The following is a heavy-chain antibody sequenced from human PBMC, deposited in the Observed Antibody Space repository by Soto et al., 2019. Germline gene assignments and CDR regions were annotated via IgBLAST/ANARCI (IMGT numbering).Heavy chain of an antibody. CDR2: LNPSAGST. Sequence: ASVKVSCKASGYTFTLTTYYIHWVRQAPGQGLEWMGVLNPSAGSTSYVQKFQGRVTMTRDTSTSTVYMELSSLRSEDTAVYYCARFSRLYNGIDVWGQGTTVTVSS. CDR3: ARFSRLYNGIDV. CDR1: GYTFTLTTYY. J-gene: IGHJ6*02. D-gene: IGHD2-2*02. V-gene: IGHV1-46*01.